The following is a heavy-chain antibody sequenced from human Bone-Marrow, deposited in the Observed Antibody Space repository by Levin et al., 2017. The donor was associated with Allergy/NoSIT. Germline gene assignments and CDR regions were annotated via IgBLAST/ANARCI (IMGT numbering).Heavy chain of an antibody. V-gene: IGHV5-51*01. CDR1: GYRFTNYW. J-gene: IGHJ4*02. D-gene: IGHD6-19*01. CDR3: ARPRAGDTSGWYYVDF. CDR2: IYPGDSRP. Sequence: KVSCEASGYRFTNYWIGWVRQMPGKGLEWVGVIYPGDSRPRYNPSFQGQVTVMVDRSIGTAFLEWSRLKASDIAMYYCARPRAGDTSGWYYVDFWGQGTLVTVSS.